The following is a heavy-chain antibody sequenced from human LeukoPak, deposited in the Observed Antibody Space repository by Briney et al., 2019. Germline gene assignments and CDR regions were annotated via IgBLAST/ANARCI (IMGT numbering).Heavy chain of an antibody. CDR3: AKGLSSGWFAVRGFDI. J-gene: IGHJ3*02. V-gene: IGHV3-23*01. D-gene: IGHD6-19*01. CDR2: ISGSGGTT. CDR1: GIIFSNYV. Sequence: PGGSLRLSCAASGIIFSNYVMSWVRQAPGKGLEWVSAISGSGGTTYSADSVKGRFTISRDNSKNTPFLQMTSLRAEDTAVYYCAKGLSSGWFAVRGFDIWGQGTLVTVSS.